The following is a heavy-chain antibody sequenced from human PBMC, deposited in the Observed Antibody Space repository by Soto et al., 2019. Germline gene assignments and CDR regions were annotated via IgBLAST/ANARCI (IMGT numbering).Heavy chain of an antibody. CDR2: ISAYNGNT. J-gene: IGHJ4*02. V-gene: IGHV1-18*01. D-gene: IGHD6-19*01. Sequence: GASVKVSCKASGYTFTSYGISWVRQAPGQGLERMGWISAYNGNTNYAQKLQGRVTMTTDTSTSTAYMELRSLRSDDTAVYYCATFEPGSGWYSWYYFDYWGQGTLVTVSS. CDR1: GYTFTSYG. CDR3: ATFEPGSGWYSWYYFDY.